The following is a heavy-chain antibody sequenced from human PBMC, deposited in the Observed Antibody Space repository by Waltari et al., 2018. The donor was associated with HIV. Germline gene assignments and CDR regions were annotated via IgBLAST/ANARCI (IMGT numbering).Heavy chain of an antibody. Sequence: EVQLMESGGGLVQSGGSLRLSCAASGFTFTNYWMSWVRQTPGKGLEWVVYIKDDVSEKYYMGSVKGRFTISRNNAKNSMFLQMNSLRAEDTAVYYCARIGTFPHNYAIDFWGQGTTVTVSS. V-gene: IGHV3-7*01. CDR3: ARIGTFPHNYAIDF. CDR1: GFTFTNYW. CDR2: IKDDVSEK. J-gene: IGHJ6*02. D-gene: IGHD1-26*01.